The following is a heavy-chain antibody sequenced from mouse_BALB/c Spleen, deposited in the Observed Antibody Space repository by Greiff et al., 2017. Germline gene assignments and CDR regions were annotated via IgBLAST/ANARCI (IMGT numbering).Heavy chain of an antibody. J-gene: IGHJ3*01. V-gene: IGHV4-1*02. D-gene: IGHD2-3*01. Sequence: EVKLQESGGGLVQPGGSLKLSCAASGFDFSRYWMSWVRQAPGKGLEWIGEINPDSSTINYTPSLKDKFIISRDNAKNTLYLQMSKVRSEDTALYYCARLIYPFAYWGQGTLVTVSA. CDR2: INPDSSTI. CDR1: GFDFSRYW. CDR3: ARLIYPFAY.